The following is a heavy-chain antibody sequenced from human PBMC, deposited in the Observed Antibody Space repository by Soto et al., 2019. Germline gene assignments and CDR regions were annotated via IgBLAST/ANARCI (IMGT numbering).Heavy chain of an antibody. D-gene: IGHD6-13*01. Sequence: PSETLSLTCTVSGGSISSGGYYWSWIRQHPGKGLEWIGYIYYSGSTYYNPSLKSRVTISVDTSKNQFSLKLSSVTAADTAVYYCAREVTYSSSWYAFDIWGQGTMVTVSS. CDR3: AREVTYSSSWYAFDI. CDR2: IYYSGST. J-gene: IGHJ3*02. V-gene: IGHV4-31*03. CDR1: GGSISSGGYY.